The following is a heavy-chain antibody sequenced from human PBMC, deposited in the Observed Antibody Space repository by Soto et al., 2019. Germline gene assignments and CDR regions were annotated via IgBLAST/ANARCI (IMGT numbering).Heavy chain of an antibody. V-gene: IGHV3-30*18. CDR2: ISYEGSNK. CDR1: GFTFSSYG. CDR3: AKDPGYYYGSFYYDYGMDV. D-gene: IGHD3-10*01. J-gene: IGHJ6*02. Sequence: QVQLVESGGGVVQPGRTLRLSCAASGFTFSSYGMHWVRQAPGKGLEWVAVISYEGSNKYYADSVKGRFTISRDNSKNTLYLQMNSLIAEDTALYYCAKDPGYYYGSFYYDYGMDVCGQGTTVTVS.